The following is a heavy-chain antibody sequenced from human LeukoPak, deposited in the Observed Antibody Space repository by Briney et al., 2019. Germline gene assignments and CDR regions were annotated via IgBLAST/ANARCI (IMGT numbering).Heavy chain of an antibody. Sequence: GASVKVSCKASGYTFTTYGISWVRQAPGQGLEWMGWISAYNGNTKYVQKLQGRVTMTTDTSTSTAYMELRSLRSDGTAVYYCARGRGYYYDVSDWFDPWGQGTLVTVSS. D-gene: IGHD3-22*01. CDR3: ARGRGYYYDVSDWFDP. CDR2: ISAYNGNT. CDR1: GYTFTTYG. J-gene: IGHJ5*02. V-gene: IGHV1-18*01.